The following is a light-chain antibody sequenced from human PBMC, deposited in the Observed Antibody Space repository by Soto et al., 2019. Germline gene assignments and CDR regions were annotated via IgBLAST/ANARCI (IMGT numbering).Light chain of an antibody. CDR3: QQYNDWPPQLT. Sequence: EIVMTQSPTTLSVSVGERATLSCRASQSVSSMVAWYQKKPGQAPRLLIYAASTRATGIPARFSGSESGTEFTLTISSLKSEDFAVYYCQQYNDWPPQLTFGGGTKVEIK. CDR1: QSVSSM. CDR2: AAS. V-gene: IGKV3-15*01. J-gene: IGKJ4*01.